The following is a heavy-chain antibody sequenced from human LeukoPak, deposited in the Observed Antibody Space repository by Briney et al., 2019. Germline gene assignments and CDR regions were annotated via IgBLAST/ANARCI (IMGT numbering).Heavy chain of an antibody. V-gene: IGHV3-11*01. CDR2: ISSSGSTI. J-gene: IGHJ5*02. Sequence: GSLRLSCAASGFTFSDYYMSWIRQAPGKGLEWVSYISSSGSTIYYADSVKGRFTISRDNAKNSLYLQMNSLRAEDTAVYYCARDRSDYYDSSGYYFPWGQGTLVTVSS. CDR3: ARDRSDYYDSSGYYFP. D-gene: IGHD3-22*01. CDR1: GFTFSDYY.